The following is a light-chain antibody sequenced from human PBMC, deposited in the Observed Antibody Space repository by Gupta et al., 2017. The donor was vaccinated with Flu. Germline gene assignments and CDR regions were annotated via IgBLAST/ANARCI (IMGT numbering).Light chain of an antibody. V-gene: IGLV3-21*02. Sequence: SYEVSQPPSVSEAPGQTARITCEGDNIGRKSVHWYQQKPGQAPVLVVYDDSDRPSGIPDRFSGSNSDNTAKLNISRVEAGDEADYYCQVWDSSSYHVVFGGGTKLTVL. CDR3: QVWDSSSYHVV. CDR1: NIGRKS. J-gene: IGLJ2*01. CDR2: DDS.